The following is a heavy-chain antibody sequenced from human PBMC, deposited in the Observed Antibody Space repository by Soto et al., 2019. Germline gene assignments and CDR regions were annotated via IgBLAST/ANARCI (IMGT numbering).Heavy chain of an antibody. Sequence: KPSETLSLTCTVSGGSISSGDYYWSWIRQPPGKGLEWIGYIYYSGSTYYNPSLKSRVTISVDTSKNQFSLKLSSVTAADTAVYYCARDPYYYDSSGYENWFDPWGQGTLVTVS. CDR2: IYYSGST. D-gene: IGHD3-22*01. CDR1: GGSISSGDYY. J-gene: IGHJ5*02. CDR3: ARDPYYYDSSGYENWFDP. V-gene: IGHV4-30-4*01.